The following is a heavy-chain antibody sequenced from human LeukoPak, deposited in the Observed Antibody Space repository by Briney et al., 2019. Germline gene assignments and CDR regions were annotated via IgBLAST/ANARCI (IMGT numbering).Heavy chain of an antibody. D-gene: IGHD3-9*01. CDR1: GGSVSSGSYY. Sequence: PSETLSLTCTVSGGSVSSGSYYWSWIRQPPGKGLEWIGYIYYSGSTNYNPSLKSRVTISVDTSKNQFSLKLSSVTAADKAVYYCARERAPLRYFDYWGRGTLVTVSS. CDR3: ARERAPLRYFDY. J-gene: IGHJ4*02. CDR2: IYYSGST. V-gene: IGHV4-61*01.